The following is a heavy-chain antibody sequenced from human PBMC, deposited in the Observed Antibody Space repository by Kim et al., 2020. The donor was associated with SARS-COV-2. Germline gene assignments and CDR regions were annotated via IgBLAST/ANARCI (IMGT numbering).Heavy chain of an antibody. CDR3: AKALGASPHNSDWQFDY. CDR2: ISGSGGNT. J-gene: IGHJ4*01. CDR1: GFTFSTYA. Sequence: GGSLRLSCAASGFTFSTYAMTWVRQTPGKGMEWVSSISGSGGNTYYADSVKGRFTISRDNSKSTLFLQMNNLRAEDMAIYYCAKALGASPHNSDWQFDY. V-gene: IGHV3-23*01. D-gene: IGHD6-19*01.